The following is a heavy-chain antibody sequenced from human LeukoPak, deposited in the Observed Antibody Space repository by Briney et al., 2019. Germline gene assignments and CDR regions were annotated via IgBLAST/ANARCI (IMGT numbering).Heavy chain of an antibody. CDR2: ITSNGRTT. CDR3: ARVQVVGEVITTFSDF. Sequence: GGSLRLSCEASGFRFTIYEMNSVRQAPGKGLEWISYITSNGRTTYYADSVKGRFTISRDNAKNSLYLQMNSLRADDTAVYYCARVQVVGEVITTFSDFWGQGSLVTVSS. V-gene: IGHV3-48*03. D-gene: IGHD2/OR15-2a*01. J-gene: IGHJ4*02. CDR1: GFRFTIYE.